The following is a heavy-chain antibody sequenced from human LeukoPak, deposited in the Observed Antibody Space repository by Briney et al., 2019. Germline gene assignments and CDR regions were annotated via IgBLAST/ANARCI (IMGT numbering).Heavy chain of an antibody. D-gene: IGHD6-19*01. CDR2: TYYRSKWYN. CDR3: ARAGQQWLDGAFDY. V-gene: IGHV6-1*01. Sequence: SQTLPLTCAISGDSVSSNSAAWNWIRQSPSRGLEWLGRTYYRSKWYNDYAVSVKSRITINPDTSKNQFSLQLNSVTPEDTAVYYCARAGQQWLDGAFDYWGQGTLVTVSS. J-gene: IGHJ4*02. CDR1: GDSVSSNSAA.